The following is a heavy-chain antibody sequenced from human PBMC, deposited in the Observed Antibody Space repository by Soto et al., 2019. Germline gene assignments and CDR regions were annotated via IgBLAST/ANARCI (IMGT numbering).Heavy chain of an antibody. D-gene: IGHD3-10*01. V-gene: IGHV1-69*01. J-gene: IGHJ4*02. CDR1: GGTFSSNA. CDR3: XXWSEEIGGFFDS. CDR2: ILPLFGTG. Sequence: QVQLVQSGAEVKKPGSSVRVSCKASGGTFSSNAISWVRQAPGQGLEWMGGILPLFGTGKYAQKFLGRGTXXXXXXXXXXXXXXXXXXXXXXXXXXXXXWSEEIGGFFDSWGQGTLVTVSS.